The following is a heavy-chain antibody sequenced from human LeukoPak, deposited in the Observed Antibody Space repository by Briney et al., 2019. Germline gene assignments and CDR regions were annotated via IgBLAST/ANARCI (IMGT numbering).Heavy chain of an antibody. CDR3: ARDGHCSSTSCYSSGSNDY. V-gene: IGHV3-48*04. CDR2: ISSSSTI. D-gene: IGHD2-2*01. J-gene: IGHJ4*02. CDR1: GFTFSSYS. Sequence: GGSLRLSCAASGFTFSSYSMNWVRQAPGKGLEWVSYISSSSTIYYADSVKGRFTISRDNAKNSLYLQMNSLRAEDTAVYYCARDGHCSSTSCYSSGSNDYWGQGTLVTVSS.